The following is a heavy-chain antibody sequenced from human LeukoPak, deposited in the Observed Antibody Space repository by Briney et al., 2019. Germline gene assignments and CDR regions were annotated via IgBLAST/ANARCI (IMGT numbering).Heavy chain of an antibody. V-gene: IGHV4-39*01. CDR3: ARHGPVVTATDAFDL. CDR1: GGSISVNTYY. D-gene: IGHD2-21*02. Sequence: SETLSLPCTVSGGSISVNTYYCAWIRQPPGRGLERIGGVHYSGRTGYNPSLKSRVTISVDTSKNQLSLSLNSVTAADTAVYYCARHGPVVTATDAFDLWGQGTMVTVSS. CDR2: VHYSGRT. J-gene: IGHJ3*01.